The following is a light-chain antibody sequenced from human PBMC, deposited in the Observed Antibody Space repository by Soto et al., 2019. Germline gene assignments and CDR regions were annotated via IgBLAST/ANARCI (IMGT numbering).Light chain of an antibody. CDR1: ESISTY. CDR3: QQSYGTPRT. Sequence: DIQMTQFPSSLSASVGDRVTITCRASESISTYLNWYQQKPGRAPKLLIFATSTLQSGVPSRFSGSGSRTDFTLTISSLQPEDFATYYCQQSYGTPRTFGQGTKVDIK. V-gene: IGKV1-39*01. J-gene: IGKJ1*01. CDR2: ATS.